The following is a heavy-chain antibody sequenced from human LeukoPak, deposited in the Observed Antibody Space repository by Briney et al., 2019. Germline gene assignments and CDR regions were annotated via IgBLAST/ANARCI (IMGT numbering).Heavy chain of an antibody. V-gene: IGHV5-10-1*01. Sequence: SYYMCWGRQARESVVGMGRIDSGDSYTNYRPSFEGHVTISADKSISTAYLQWSSLKASDIATYYCARHYGAAGDFDYWGQGTLVTVSS. CDR2: IDSGDSYT. CDR1: SYY. J-gene: IGHJ4*02. CDR3: ARHYGAAGDFDY. D-gene: IGHD6-13*01.